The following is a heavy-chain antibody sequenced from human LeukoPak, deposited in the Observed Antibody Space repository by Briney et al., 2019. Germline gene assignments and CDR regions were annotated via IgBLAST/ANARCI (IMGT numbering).Heavy chain of an antibody. D-gene: IGHD3-22*01. V-gene: IGHV3-15*01. CDR1: GFTSSNAW. CDR2: IKSKTDGGTT. J-gene: IGHJ3*02. Sequence: PGGSLRLSCAVSGFTSSNAWMSWVRQAPGKGLEWVGRIKSKTDGGTTDYAAPVKGRFTISRDDSKNTLYLQMNSLKTEDTAVYYCTSSGYYYLSVYDAFDIWGQGTMVTVSS. CDR3: TSSGYYYLSVYDAFDI.